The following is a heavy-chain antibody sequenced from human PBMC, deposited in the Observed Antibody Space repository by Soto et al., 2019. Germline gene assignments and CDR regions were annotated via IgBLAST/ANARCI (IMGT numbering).Heavy chain of an antibody. CDR1: GFSFSTHG. J-gene: IGHJ6*02. Sequence: GGSLRLSCAASGFSFSTHGMNWVRQAPGKGLEWVSYMSGGGKTIYYADSVKGRFTISRDNARNSLYLQVNSLRDEDTAVYYCASRSSFGSYGYYYGMDVWGQGTTVTVSS. CDR2: MSGGGKTI. V-gene: IGHV3-48*02. D-gene: IGHD3-10*01. CDR3: ASRSSFGSYGYYYGMDV.